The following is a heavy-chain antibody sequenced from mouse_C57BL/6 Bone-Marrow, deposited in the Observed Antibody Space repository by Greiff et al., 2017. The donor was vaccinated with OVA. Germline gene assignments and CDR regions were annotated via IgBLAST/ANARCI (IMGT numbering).Heavy chain of an antibody. CDR3: SRGIYVYDSSYWAHYAMDY. D-gene: IGHD1-1*01. CDR2: IDPETGGT. Sequence: VQLVESGAELVRPGASVTLSCKASGYTFTDYEMHWVKQTPVHGLEWIGAIDPETGGTAYHQKFKGQAILPADKSSSTVYMELRSLTSEASAVYYCSRGIYVYDSSYWAHYAMDYWGQGTSVTVSS. CDR1: GYTFTDYE. J-gene: IGHJ4*01. V-gene: IGHV1-15*01.